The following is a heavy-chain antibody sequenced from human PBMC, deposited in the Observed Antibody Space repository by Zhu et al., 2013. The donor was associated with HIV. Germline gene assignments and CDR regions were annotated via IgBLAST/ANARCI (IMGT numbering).Heavy chain of an antibody. CDR2: INPSGGST. J-gene: IGHJ4*02. CDR3: ARDSRAYSSGWYYFDY. V-gene: IGHV1-46*01. Sequence: QVQLVQSGAEVKKPGASVKVSCKASGYTFTSYYMHWVRQAPGQGLEWMGIINPSGGSTSYAQKFQGRVTMTRDTSTSTVYMELSSLRSEDTAVYYCARDSRAYSSGWYYFDYWGQGTLVTVSS. D-gene: IGHD6-19*01. CDR1: GYTFTSYY.